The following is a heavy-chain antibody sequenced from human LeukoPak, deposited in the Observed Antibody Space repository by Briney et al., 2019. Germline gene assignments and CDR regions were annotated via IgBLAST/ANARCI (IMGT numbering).Heavy chain of an antibody. CDR1: GYTLTELS. D-gene: IGHD6-19*01. V-gene: IGHV1-24*01. CDR3: ATDPYSSGWLYFQH. J-gene: IGHJ1*01. CDR2: FDPEDGET. Sequence: GASVKVSCKVSGYTLTELSTHWVRQAPGKGLEWMGGFDPEDGETIYAQKFQGRVTMTEDTSTDTAYMELSSLRSEDTAVYYCATDPYSSGWLYFQHWGQGTLVTVSS.